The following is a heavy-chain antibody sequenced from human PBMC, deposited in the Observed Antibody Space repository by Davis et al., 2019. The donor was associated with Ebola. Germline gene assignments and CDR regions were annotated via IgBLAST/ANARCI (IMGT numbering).Heavy chain of an antibody. CDR2: ISYDGSNK. CDR1: GFTFSSYA. J-gene: IGHJ4*02. Sequence: GESLKISCAASGFTFSSYAMHWVRQAPGKGLEWVAVISYDGSNKYYADSVKGRFTIPRDNSKNTLYLQMNSLRAEDTAVYYCARALPSGSYGEFDYWGQGTLVTVSS. D-gene: IGHD1-26*01. CDR3: ARALPSGSYGEFDY. V-gene: IGHV3-30-3*01.